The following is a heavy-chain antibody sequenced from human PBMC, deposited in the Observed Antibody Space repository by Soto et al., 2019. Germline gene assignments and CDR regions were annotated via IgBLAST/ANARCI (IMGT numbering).Heavy chain of an antibody. CDR1: GFTFSSYA. Sequence: GGSLRLSCSSSGFTFSSYAMSWVRQAPGKGLEWVSGINISGGRTYYTDSVKGRFTISRDNSKNTLYLEMNSLRAEDTAVYYCAKDGAYCSGGSCYRGALDGGGQGTMVTVSS. D-gene: IGHD2-15*01. CDR3: AKDGAYCSGGSCYRGALDG. J-gene: IGHJ3*01. CDR2: INISGGRT. V-gene: IGHV3-23*01.